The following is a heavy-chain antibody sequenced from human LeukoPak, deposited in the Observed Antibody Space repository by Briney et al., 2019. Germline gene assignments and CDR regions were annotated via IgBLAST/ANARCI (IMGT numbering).Heavy chain of an antibody. Sequence: ASVKVSCKASGYTFTGYYMHWVRQARGQGLEWMGWINSNSCGTNYAQKFQARVTMTREKSISTAYMDLSRLRSDDTAVYYFASHTGMDVWGQGTTVAVSS. CDR1: GYTFTGYY. CDR3: ASHTGMDV. V-gene: IGHV1-2*02. CDR2: INSNSCGT. J-gene: IGHJ6*02.